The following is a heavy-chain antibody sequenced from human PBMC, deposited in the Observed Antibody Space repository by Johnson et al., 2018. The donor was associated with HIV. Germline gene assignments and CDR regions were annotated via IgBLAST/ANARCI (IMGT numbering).Heavy chain of an antibody. Sequence: QVQLVESGGGVVQPGRSLRLSCTASGFTFSSYGMHWVRQAPGKGLEWVAVIWYDGSNKYYADSVKGRLTISRDNSKNTLFLQMNSLRAEDTAVYYCARDSDISLGVAGAFDIWGQGTMVTVSS. D-gene: IGHD3-9*01. CDR2: IWYDGSNK. V-gene: IGHV3-33*01. J-gene: IGHJ3*02. CDR1: GFTFSSYG. CDR3: ARDSDISLGVAGAFDI.